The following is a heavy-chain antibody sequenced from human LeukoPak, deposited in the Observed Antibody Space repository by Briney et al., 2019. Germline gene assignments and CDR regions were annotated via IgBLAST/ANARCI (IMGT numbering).Heavy chain of an antibody. D-gene: IGHD3-10*01. J-gene: IGHJ3*02. V-gene: IGHV3-74*01. CDR2: INSDGSST. Sequence: TGGSLRLSCAASGFTFSSYWMHWVRQAPGKGLVWVSRINSDGSSTSYADSVKGRFTISRDNAKNTLYLQMNSLRAEDTAVYYCARVLLWFGELLRHDAFDIWGQGTMVTVSS. CDR1: GFTFSSYW. CDR3: ARVLLWFGELLRHDAFDI.